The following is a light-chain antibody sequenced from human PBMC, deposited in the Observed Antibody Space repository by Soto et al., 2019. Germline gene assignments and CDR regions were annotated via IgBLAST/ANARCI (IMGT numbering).Light chain of an antibody. V-gene: IGKV3-15*01. CDR1: QAVRSN. J-gene: IGKJ1*01. Sequence: EIVMTQSPATLSVSPGERATLSCRASQAVRSNIAWYQQKPGQAPRLVIYGSSTRATGFPARFSGSGSGTEFTLTISSLQSEDFALYYRQQYNDWPLTFGQGTRVEIK. CDR3: QQYNDWPLT. CDR2: GSS.